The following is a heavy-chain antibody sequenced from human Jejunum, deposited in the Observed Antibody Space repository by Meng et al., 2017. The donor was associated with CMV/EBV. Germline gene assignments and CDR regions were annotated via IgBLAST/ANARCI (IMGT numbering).Heavy chain of an antibody. CDR3: TTAGSYFDYDFWSGYKPLDY. CDR2: SKSKTDGGTT. Sequence: MSWVRQAPGKGLEWVGRSKSKTDGGTTDYAAPVKGRFSISRDDSKNTLYLQMDSLQTEDTAMYYCTTAGSYFDYDFWSGYKPLDYWGQGTLVTVSS. J-gene: IGHJ4*02. D-gene: IGHD3-3*01. V-gene: IGHV3-15*01.